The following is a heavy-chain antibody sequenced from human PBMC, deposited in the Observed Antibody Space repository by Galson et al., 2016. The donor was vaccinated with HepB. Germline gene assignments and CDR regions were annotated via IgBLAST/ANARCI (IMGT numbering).Heavy chain of an antibody. CDR2: IKSKTDGGTT. Sequence: SLRLSCAASGFIFSNAWMSWVRQAPGKGLEWVGRIKSKTDGGTTDYAAPVKGRFTISRDASKNTVYLQMNSLKTEDTAVYYCTKPLTYYDFWSGYYTSPYHYYGMDVWGQGTTVTVSS. CDR3: TKPLTYYDFWSGYYTSPYHYYGMDV. V-gene: IGHV3-15*07. J-gene: IGHJ6*02. CDR1: GFIFSNAW. D-gene: IGHD3-3*01.